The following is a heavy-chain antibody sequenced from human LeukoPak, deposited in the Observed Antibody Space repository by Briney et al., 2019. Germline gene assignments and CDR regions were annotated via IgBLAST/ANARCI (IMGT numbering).Heavy chain of an antibody. CDR2: ISYGGSNK. CDR1: GFTFSSYG. D-gene: IGHD3-10*01. CDR3: ANLPSRSSMVD. Sequence: LPGGSLRLSCAASGFTFSSYGMHWVRQAPGKGLEWVAVISYGGSNKYYADSVKGRFTISRDNSKNTLYLQMNSLRAEDTAVYYCANLPSRSSMVDWGQGTLVTVSS. J-gene: IGHJ4*02. V-gene: IGHV3-30*18.